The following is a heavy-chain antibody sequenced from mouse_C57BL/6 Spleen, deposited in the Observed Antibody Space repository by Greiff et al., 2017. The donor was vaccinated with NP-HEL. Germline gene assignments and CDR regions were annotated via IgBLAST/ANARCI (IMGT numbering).Heavy chain of an antibody. Sequence: VQLQQSGAELVRPGASVTLSCKASGYTFTDYEMHWVKQTPVHGLEWIGAIDPETGGTAYNQKFKGKAILTADKSSSTAYMELRSLTSEDSAVYYCTRLGITTRGYYFDYWGQGTTLTVSS. CDR3: TRLGITTRGYYFDY. CDR2: IDPETGGT. J-gene: IGHJ2*01. V-gene: IGHV1-15*01. D-gene: IGHD2-4*01. CDR1: GYTFTDYE.